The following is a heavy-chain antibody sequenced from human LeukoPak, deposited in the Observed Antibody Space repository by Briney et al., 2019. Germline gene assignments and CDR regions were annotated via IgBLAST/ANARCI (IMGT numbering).Heavy chain of an antibody. V-gene: IGHV3-30-3*01. CDR1: GFTFSSYA. CDR2: ISYDGSNK. CDR3: ASRRAGSGNYYLDY. J-gene: IGHJ4*02. Sequence: PGGSLRLSCAASGFTFSSYAMHWVRQAPGKGLEWVAVISYDGSNKYYADSVKGRFTISRDNSKNTLYLQMNSLRAEDTAVYYCASRRAGSGNYYLDYWGQGTLVTVSS. D-gene: IGHD3-10*01.